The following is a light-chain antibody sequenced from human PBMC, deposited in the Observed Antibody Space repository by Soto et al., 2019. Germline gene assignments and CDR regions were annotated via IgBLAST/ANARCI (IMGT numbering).Light chain of an antibody. V-gene: IGKV3-15*01. J-gene: IGKJ1*01. CDR1: QRVSSN. Sequence: IVLPQSPATLSVSPGERATLSCRASQRVSSNLAWYQQKPGQAPRLLIYGASTRATGIPARFSGSGSGTEFTLIISSLQSEDFAVYYCQQYNNWPPWTFGQGTKVDIK. CDR2: GAS. CDR3: QQYNNWPPWT.